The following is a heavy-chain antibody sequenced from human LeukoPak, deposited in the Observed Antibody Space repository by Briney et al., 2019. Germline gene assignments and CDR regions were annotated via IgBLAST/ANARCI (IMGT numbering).Heavy chain of an antibody. Sequence: SSETLSLTCTVSGGSISSYYWGWIRQPPGKGLEWIGSIYYSGNTYYNPSLKSRVTISVDTSKNQFSLKLSSVTAADTAVYYCARPRQGDYYFDYWGQGTLVTVSS. V-gene: IGHV4-39*01. CDR3: ARPRQGDYYFDY. CDR2: IYYSGNT. D-gene: IGHD2-21*02. J-gene: IGHJ4*02. CDR1: GGSISSYY.